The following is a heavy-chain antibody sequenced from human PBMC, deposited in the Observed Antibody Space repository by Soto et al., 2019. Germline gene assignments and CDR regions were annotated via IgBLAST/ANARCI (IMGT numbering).Heavy chain of an antibody. J-gene: IGHJ4*02. V-gene: IGHV3-23*01. Sequence: EVQLLESGGGLVQPGGSLRLSCSASGFTFSSYAMSWVRQAPGKGLEWVSAISGSGGSTYYADSVKGLFTISRDNSKNTLYLQMNSLRAEDTAVYYCAKVYGDYGGGFDHWGQGTLVTVSS. D-gene: IGHD4-17*01. CDR3: AKVYGDYGGGFDH. CDR2: ISGSGGST. CDR1: GFTFSSYA.